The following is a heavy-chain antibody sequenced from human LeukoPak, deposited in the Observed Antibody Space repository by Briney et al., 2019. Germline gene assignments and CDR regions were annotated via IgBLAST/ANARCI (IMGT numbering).Heavy chain of an antibody. CDR1: SFIVSTSH. V-gene: IGHV3-53*01. Sequence: GGSLRLSCAASSFIVSTSHMTWVRQTPGKGLEWVSTIYSDGSYGRTFYADSVKGRFTISRDNSRDTLYLQMNSLRGEDTAVYFCTRIADGGLWGQGALVTVSS. CDR2: IYSDGSYGRT. J-gene: IGHJ4*02. D-gene: IGHD4-23*01. CDR3: TRIADGGL.